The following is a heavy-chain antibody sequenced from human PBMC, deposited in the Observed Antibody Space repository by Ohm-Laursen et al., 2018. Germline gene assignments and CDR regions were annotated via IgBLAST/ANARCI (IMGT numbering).Heavy chain of an antibody. CDR1: GGSFSGYY. CDR3: AIWAYRYYFDY. CDR2: INHSGST. D-gene: IGHD1-14*01. J-gene: IGHJ4*02. V-gene: IGHV4-34*01. Sequence: SQTLSLTCVVYGGSFSGYYWSWIRQPPGKGLEWIGEINHSGSTNYNPSLKSRVTISVDTSKNQFSLKLSSVTAADTAVYYCAIWAYRYYFDYWGQGTLVTVSS.